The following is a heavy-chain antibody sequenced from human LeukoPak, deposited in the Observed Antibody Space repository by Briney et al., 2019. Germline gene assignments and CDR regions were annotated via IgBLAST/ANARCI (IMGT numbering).Heavy chain of an antibody. D-gene: IGHD4-11*01. Sequence: GGSLRLSCAASGFTFSSYSMNWVRQAPGKGLEWVSSISSSSSYIYYADSVKGRFTISRDNAKNSLYLQMNSLRAEDTAVYYCARASGYSNYFDYWGQGTLVTVSS. V-gene: IGHV3-21*01. CDR2: ISSSSSYI. CDR3: ARASGYSNYFDY. J-gene: IGHJ4*02. CDR1: GFTFSSYS.